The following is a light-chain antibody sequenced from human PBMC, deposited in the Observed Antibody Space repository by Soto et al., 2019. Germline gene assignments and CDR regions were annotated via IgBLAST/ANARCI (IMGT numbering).Light chain of an antibody. J-gene: IGLJ2*01. Sequence: QSVLTQSPSASASLGASVKLTCTLSSGHSSYPIAWHQQQPEKGPRYLMKVNSDGSHNKGDGIPDRFSGSSSGAVRYLTISSLQSEDEADYYCQTWATGIRIFGGGTKLTVL. CDR3: QTWATGIRI. CDR1: SGHSSYP. CDR2: VNSDGSH. V-gene: IGLV4-69*01.